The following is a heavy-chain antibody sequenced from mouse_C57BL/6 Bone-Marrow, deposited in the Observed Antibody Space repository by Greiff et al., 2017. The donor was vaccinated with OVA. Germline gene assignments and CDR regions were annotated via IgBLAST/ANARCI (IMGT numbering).Heavy chain of an antibody. CDR3: AREECHLFAY. V-gene: IGHV1-81*01. CDR1: GYTFTSYG. J-gene: IGHJ3*01. CDR2: IYPRSGNT. Sequence: VKLMESGAELARPGASVKLSCKASGYTFTSYGISWVKQRTGQGLEWIGEIYPRSGNTYYNEKFKGKATLTAANSSSTAYMELRSLTSEDSAVYFCAREECHLFAYWGQGTLVTVSA. D-gene: IGHD6-1*01.